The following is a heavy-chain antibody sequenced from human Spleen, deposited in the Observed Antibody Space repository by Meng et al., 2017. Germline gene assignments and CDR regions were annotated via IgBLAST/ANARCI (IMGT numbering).Heavy chain of an antibody. V-gene: IGHV3-23*01. J-gene: IGHJ6*02. Sequence: GESLKISCAASGFTFSSYAMSWVRQAPGKGLEWVSGISGSGGSTYYADSVKGRFTISRDNSKNTLYLQMNSLRAEDTAVYYCAKEGYCSSTSCFTYGMDVWGQGTTVTVSS. CDR3: AKEGYCSSTSCFTYGMDV. CDR1: GFTFSSYA. D-gene: IGHD2-2*01. CDR2: ISGSGGST.